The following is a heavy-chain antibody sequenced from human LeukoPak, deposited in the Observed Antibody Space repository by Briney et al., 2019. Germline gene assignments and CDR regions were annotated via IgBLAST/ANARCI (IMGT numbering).Heavy chain of an antibody. Sequence: GGSLRLSCAASGFTFSSSSMNWFRQAPGKGLEWVANIKQDGNEKYYVDSVRGRFTISRDNAKNSLDLQMNSLRAEDTAVYYCARGPRGYIVGATPIDYWGQGTLVTVSS. CDR3: ARGPRGYIVGATPIDY. CDR1: GFTFSSSS. CDR2: IKQDGNEK. D-gene: IGHD1-26*01. J-gene: IGHJ4*02. V-gene: IGHV3-7*01.